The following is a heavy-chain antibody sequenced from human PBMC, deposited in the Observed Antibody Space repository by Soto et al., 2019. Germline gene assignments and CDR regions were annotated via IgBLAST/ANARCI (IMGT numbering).Heavy chain of an antibody. CDR3: ARLPMVRGVINDYYYYYGMDV. Sequence: SETLSLTCTVSGGSISSSSYYWGWIRQPPGKGLEWIGSIYYSGSTYYNPSLKSRVTISVDTSKNQFSLKLSSVTAADTAVYYCARLPMVRGVINDYYYYYGMDVWGQGTTVTVS. CDR1: GGSISSSSYY. V-gene: IGHV4-39*01. J-gene: IGHJ6*02. CDR2: IYYSGST. D-gene: IGHD3-10*01.